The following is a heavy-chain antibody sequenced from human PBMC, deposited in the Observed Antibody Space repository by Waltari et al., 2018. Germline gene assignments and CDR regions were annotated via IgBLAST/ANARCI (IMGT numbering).Heavy chain of an antibody. Sequence: EVQLVESGGGLVQPGGSLRLSCAASGFTFSSYWMSWVRQAPGKGLEWVANIKQDGSEKYYVDAVKGRFTISRDNAKNALYLQMNSLRAEDTAVYYCARDIGSSSWYVGYFDYWGQGTLVTVSS. CDR1: GFTFSSYW. CDR3: ARDIGSSSWYVGYFDY. CDR2: IKQDGSEK. V-gene: IGHV3-7*01. D-gene: IGHD6-13*01. J-gene: IGHJ4*02.